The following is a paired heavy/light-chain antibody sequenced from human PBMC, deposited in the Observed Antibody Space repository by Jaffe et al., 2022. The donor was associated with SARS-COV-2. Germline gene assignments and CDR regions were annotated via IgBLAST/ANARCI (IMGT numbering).Heavy chain of an antibody. J-gene: IGHJ3*01. CDR2: ISRGGSYI. V-gene: IGHV3-21*01. CDR3: ARDVSGTYFRPNAFDV. Sequence: EVQLVESGGGLVKPGGSLRLSCAASGFTLSGYNMNWVRQAPGKGLEWVSFISRGGSYIYYADSVKGRFTASRDNARNSLYLQMNSLRAEDTAVYYCARDVSGTYFRPNAFDVWGQGTMVTVSS. D-gene: IGHD1-26*01. CDR1: GFTLSGYN.
Light chain of an antibody. Sequence: QSVLTQPPSASGTPGQRVTISCSGSSSNIGSNTVNWYQQLPGTAPKLLIYSDNQRPSGVPDRFSGSKSGTSASLAISGLQSEDEADYFCAAWHDSLNGYVFGTGTKVTVL. CDR1: SSNIGSNT. CDR3: AAWHDSLNGYV. J-gene: IGLJ1*01. CDR2: SDN. V-gene: IGLV1-44*01.